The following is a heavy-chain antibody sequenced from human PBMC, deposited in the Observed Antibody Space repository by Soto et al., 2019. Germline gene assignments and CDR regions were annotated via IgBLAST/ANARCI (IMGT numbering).Heavy chain of an antibody. CDR2: IYYSWST. Sequence: QVQLQESGPGLVKPSQTLSLTCTVSGGSISSGDDFWTWILQPPGKGLEWIGYIYYSWSTYYNPSLKSRLTMAVDTSKNQFSLKLSSVTAADTAVYYCARDRAKWKDYYYYGMDVWGQGTTVTVSS. V-gene: IGHV4-30-4*01. CDR1: GGSISSGDDF. CDR3: ARDRAKWKDYYYYGMDV. J-gene: IGHJ6*02. D-gene: IGHD1-20*01.